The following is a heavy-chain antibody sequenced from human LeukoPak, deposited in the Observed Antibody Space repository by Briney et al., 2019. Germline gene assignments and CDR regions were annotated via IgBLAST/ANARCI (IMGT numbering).Heavy chain of an antibody. CDR2: IYYSGST. CDR3: ARRLTRYYFDY. CDR1: GGSLSSYY. J-gene: IGHJ4*02. V-gene: IGHV4-39*01. Sequence: SETLSLTCGVYGGSLSSYYWGWIRQPPGKGLEWIGSIYYSGSTYYNPSLKSRVTISVDTSKNQFSLKLSSVTAADTAVYYCARRLTRYYFDYWGQGTQVTVSS. D-gene: IGHD2-21*02.